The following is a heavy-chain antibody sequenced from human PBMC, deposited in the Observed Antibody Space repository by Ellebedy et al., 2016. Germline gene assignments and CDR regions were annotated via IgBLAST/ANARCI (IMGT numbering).Heavy chain of an antibody. D-gene: IGHD3-16*02. Sequence: GESLKISXSASGFTFITYGIQWVRQAPGKGLEWVAVISYDGNNKFYAESVRGRFDISRDESKNTVYLQMNNLRPEDAAMYYCAKDGGGWYDYVWGSYRSPVDSWGQGTLVAVSP. CDR2: ISYDGNNK. CDR1: GFTFITYG. J-gene: IGHJ4*02. V-gene: IGHV3-30*18. CDR3: AKDGGGWYDYVWGSYRSPVDS.